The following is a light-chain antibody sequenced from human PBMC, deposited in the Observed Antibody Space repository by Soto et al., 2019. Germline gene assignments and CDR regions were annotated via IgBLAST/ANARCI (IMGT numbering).Light chain of an antibody. CDR3: TSYAANINYV. Sequence: QSALTQPPSASGSPGQSVAISCTGTSSDIGGYNYVSWYQQYPGKAPKLIIYEVNKRPSGVPDRFSGSKSGNTASLTVSGLQAEDEADYYCTSYAANINYVFGTGTKLTVL. J-gene: IGLJ1*01. CDR1: SSDIGGYNY. V-gene: IGLV2-8*01. CDR2: EVN.